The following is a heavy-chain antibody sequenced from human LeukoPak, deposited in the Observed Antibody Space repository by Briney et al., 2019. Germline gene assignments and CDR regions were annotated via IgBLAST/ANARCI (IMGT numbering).Heavy chain of an antibody. Sequence: GGSLRLSCAASGFTFSSYSMNWVRQAPGEGLEWVSSISSSSSYIYYADSVKGRFTISRDNAKNSLYLQMNSLRAEDTAVYYCARDSGEGSGWHTYPSYWGQGTLVTVSS. D-gene: IGHD6-19*01. CDR1: GFTFSSYS. CDR3: ARDSGEGSGWHTYPSY. V-gene: IGHV3-21*01. CDR2: ISSSSSYI. J-gene: IGHJ4*02.